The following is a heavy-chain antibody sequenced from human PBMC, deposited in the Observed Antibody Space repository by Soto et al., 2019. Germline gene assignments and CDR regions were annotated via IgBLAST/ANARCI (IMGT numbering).Heavy chain of an antibody. CDR1: GFTFSDYY. CDR3: ASLLTAYYYDSSGQDKDY. CDR2: ISSSGSTI. D-gene: IGHD3-22*01. J-gene: IGHJ4*02. Sequence: GGSLRLSCAASGFTFSDYYMSWIRQAPGKGLEWVSYISSSGSTIYYADSVKGRFTISRDNAKNSLYLQMNSLRAEDTAVSYCASLLTAYYYDSSGQDKDYRGQGTLVTVSS. V-gene: IGHV3-11*01.